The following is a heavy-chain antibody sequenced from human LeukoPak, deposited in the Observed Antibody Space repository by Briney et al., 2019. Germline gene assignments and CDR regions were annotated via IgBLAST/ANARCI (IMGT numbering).Heavy chain of an antibody. CDR1: EFTFSTYS. J-gene: IGHJ4*02. CDR3: ARDIAVGSGCYGY. V-gene: IGHV3-30*04. Sequence: PGGSLRLSCAASEFTFSTYSMHWVRQAPGKGLEWVAVISHDGNNIYYPDSVKGRFTISRDNSKNTLYLQMNSLRPEDTAVYYCARDIAVGSGCYGYWGQGTLVTVSS. CDR2: ISHDGNNI. D-gene: IGHD6-19*01.